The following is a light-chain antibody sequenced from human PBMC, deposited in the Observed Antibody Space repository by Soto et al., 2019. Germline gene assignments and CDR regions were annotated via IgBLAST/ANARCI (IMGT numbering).Light chain of an antibody. CDR3: EQYYSYPWT. CDR2: AAS. Sequence: AIRMTQSPSSLSASTGDRVTITCRASQGISSYLAWYQQKPGKAPKLLIYAASTLQSGVPSRFSGSGSGTEFTLTISCLQSEDFATYYCEQYYSYPWTFGQGTNVEIK. V-gene: IGKV1-8*01. J-gene: IGKJ1*01. CDR1: QGISSY.